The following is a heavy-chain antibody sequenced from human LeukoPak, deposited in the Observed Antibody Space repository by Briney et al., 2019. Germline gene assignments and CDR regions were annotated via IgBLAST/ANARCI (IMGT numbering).Heavy chain of an antibody. CDR2: IYYSGST. Sequence: SETLSLTCTVSGGSISSYYWSWIRQPPGKGLEWIGYIYYSGSTNYNPSLKSRVTISVDTSKNQFSLKLSSVTAADTAVYYCARHGIAVAGTRGGSDYWGQGTLVTVSS. J-gene: IGHJ4*02. V-gene: IGHV4-59*01. CDR3: ARHGIAVAGTRGGSDY. D-gene: IGHD6-19*01. CDR1: GGSISSYY.